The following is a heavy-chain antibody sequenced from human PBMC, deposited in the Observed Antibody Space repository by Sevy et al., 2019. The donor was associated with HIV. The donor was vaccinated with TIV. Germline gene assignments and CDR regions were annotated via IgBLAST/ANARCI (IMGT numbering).Heavy chain of an antibody. V-gene: IGHV3-30*18. CDR3: AKDRQQLYGMDD. J-gene: IGHJ6*02. D-gene: IGHD6-13*01. Sequence: GGSLRLSCAASGFTFSSYGMHWVRQAPGKGLEWVAVISYDGSNKYYADSVKGRFTISRYNSKNTLYLQMNSLRAEDMAVYYGAKDRQQLYGMDDWGQGTTVTVSS. CDR2: ISYDGSNK. CDR1: GFTFSSYG.